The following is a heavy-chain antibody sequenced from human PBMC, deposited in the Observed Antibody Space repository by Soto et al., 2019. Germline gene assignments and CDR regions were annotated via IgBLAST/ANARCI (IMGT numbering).Heavy chain of an antibody. Sequence: EVQLVESGGGLVQPGGSLRLSCAVSGFTVSSNYMTWVRQAPGKGLEWVSVIYPGGNTYYADLVKGRFTISRDNSKNTVYLQMNSLRAEDAAVYYCATIRSSGGYDYRWGRGTLVTVSS. CDR2: IYPGGNT. CDR3: ATIRSSGGYDYR. D-gene: IGHD5-12*01. J-gene: IGHJ4*02. CDR1: GFTVSSNY. V-gene: IGHV3-66*01.